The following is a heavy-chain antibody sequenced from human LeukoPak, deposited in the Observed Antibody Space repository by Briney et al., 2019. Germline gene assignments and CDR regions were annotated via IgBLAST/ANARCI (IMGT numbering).Heavy chain of an antibody. CDR3: ARVAGLFAFDI. CDR1: VYTFTSYD. J-gene: IGHJ3*02. D-gene: IGHD3-22*01. V-gene: IGHV1-18*01. Sequence: ASVKVSCKASVYTFTSYDIRWVRQAPGQGGEWVGYNSAYNGNTNYTQKLQGRVNMTTDTSTSTAYMELRSLRSDDKAVYYCARVAGLFAFDIWGQGTMVTVSS. CDR2: NSAYNGNT.